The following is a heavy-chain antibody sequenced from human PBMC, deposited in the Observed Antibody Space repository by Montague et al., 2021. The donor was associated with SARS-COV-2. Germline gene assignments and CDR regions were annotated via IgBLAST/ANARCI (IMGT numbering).Heavy chain of an antibody. D-gene: IGHD6-13*01. Sequence: SETLSLTCTVSGGSISSSSYYWGWIRQPPGKGLEWIGSIYYSGSTYYNPSLKSRVTISVDTSKNQFSLKLSSVTAADTAVYYCARVGRQQLLRLSVMDVWGQGTLVTVSS. CDR3: ARVGRQQLLRLSVMDV. V-gene: IGHV4-39*07. CDR1: GGSISSSSYY. J-gene: IGHJ6*02. CDR2: IYYSGST.